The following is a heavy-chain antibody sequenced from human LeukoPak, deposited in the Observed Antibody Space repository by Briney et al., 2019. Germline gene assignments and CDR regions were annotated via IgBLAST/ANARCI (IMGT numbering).Heavy chain of an antibody. CDR1: GFILSGYF. J-gene: IGHJ4*02. V-gene: IGHV4-34*01. CDR2: INHSGST. Sequence: GSLRLSCAASGFILSGYFMSWVRQAPGKGLEWIGEINHSGSTNYNPSLKSRVTISVDTSKNQFSLKLSSVTAADTAVYYCARGQRVRPGGKGRVLRPFDYWGQGTLVTVSS. CDR3: ARGQRVRPGGKGRVLRPFDY. D-gene: IGHD3-16*01.